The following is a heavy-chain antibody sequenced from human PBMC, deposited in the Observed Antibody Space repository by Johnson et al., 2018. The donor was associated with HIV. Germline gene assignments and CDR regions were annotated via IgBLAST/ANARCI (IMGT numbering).Heavy chain of an antibody. CDR2: ISWNSGSI. V-gene: IGHV3-9*01. D-gene: IGHD2-21*01. CDR3: ANEKGCGGDDAFDI. J-gene: IGHJ3*02. CDR1: GFTFDDYA. Sequence: VQLVESGGGLIQPGGSLRLSCAASGFTFDDYAMHWVRQAPGKGLEWVSGISWNSGSIGYADSVKGRFTISRDNAKNSLYLQMNSLRAEDTALYYCANEKGCGGDDAFDIWGQGTMVTVSS.